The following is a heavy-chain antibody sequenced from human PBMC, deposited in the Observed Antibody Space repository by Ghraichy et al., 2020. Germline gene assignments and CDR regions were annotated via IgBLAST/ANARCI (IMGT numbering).Heavy chain of an antibody. CDR1: GGSISSYY. Sequence: SETLSLTCNVSGGSISSYYWSWIRQPPGKGLEWIGYIYYSGSTNYNPSLKSRVTISVDTSKNQFSLWLSSVTAADTAVYYCARGTYYYDSSGYYPYYFDFWGQGTLVTVSS. D-gene: IGHD3-22*01. CDR3: ARGTYYYDSSGYYPYYFDF. J-gene: IGHJ4*02. CDR2: IYYSGST. V-gene: IGHV4-59*01.